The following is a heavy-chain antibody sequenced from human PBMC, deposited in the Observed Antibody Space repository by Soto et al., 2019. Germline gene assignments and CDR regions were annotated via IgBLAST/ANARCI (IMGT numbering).Heavy chain of an antibody. Sequence: EVHLVESGGGLVQPGGSLRLSCAASGFTFSSFDMNWVRQAPGKGLEWISYISRSGTTISYAGSVKGRFTNSRDNFQNSLYLQMNSLRAEDTATYYCARDMINYYYGLDAWGHGTQVTDSS. CDR3: ARDMINYYYGLDA. D-gene: IGHD3-22*01. CDR2: ISRSGTTI. J-gene: IGHJ6*02. V-gene: IGHV3-48*03. CDR1: GFTFSSFD.